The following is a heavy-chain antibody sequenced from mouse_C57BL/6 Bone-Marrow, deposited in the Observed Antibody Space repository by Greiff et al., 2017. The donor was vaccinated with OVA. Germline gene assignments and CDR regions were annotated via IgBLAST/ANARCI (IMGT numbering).Heavy chain of an antibody. CDR2: IYPGDGDT. V-gene: IGHV1-82*01. CDR3: ESFFITGFAY. Sequence: QVQLQQSGPELVKPGASVKISCKASGYAFSSSWMNWVKQRPGQGLEWIGRIYPGDGDTNYNGKFKGKATLTADKSSSTAYMQLSSLTSEDSAVCFCESFFITGFAYWGQGTLVTVSA. CDR1: GYAFSSSW. D-gene: IGHD1-1*01. J-gene: IGHJ3*01.